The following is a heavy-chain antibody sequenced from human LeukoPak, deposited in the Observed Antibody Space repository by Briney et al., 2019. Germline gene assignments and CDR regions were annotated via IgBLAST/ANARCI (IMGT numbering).Heavy chain of an antibody. J-gene: IGHJ4*02. V-gene: IGHV4-31*03. CDR1: GGSISSGGYS. CDR3: ASGPGYFGY. CDR2: IYYSGST. D-gene: IGHD1-14*01. Sequence: SETLSLTCTVSGGSISSGGYSWSWIRQHPEKGLEWIGYIYYSGSTYYNPSLKSRVTISVDTSKNRFSLKLSSVTAADTAVYYCASGPGYFGYWGQGTLVTVSS.